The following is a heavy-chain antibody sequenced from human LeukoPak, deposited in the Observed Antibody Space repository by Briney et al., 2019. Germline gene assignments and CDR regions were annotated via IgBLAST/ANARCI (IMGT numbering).Heavy chain of an antibody. CDR3: AMGGIYYFDY. CDR2: FYSGGST. D-gene: IGHD1-26*01. J-gene: IGHJ4*02. CDR1: GFTVSSNY. Sequence: PGGSLRLSCAASGFTVSSNYMSWVRQAPGNGLECVSVFYSGGSTYYADSVKGRFTISRDNSKNTLYLQMNSLRAEDTAVYYCAMGGIYYFDYWGQGTLVTVSS. V-gene: IGHV3-53*01.